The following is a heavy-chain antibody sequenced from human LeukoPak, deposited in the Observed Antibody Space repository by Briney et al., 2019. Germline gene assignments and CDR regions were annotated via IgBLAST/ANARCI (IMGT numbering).Heavy chain of an antibody. CDR1: GYTFTGYY. J-gene: IGHJ5*02. D-gene: IGHD3-16*02. V-gene: IGHV1-2*02. Sequence: ASVKVSCKASGYTFTGYYMHWVRQAPGQGLEWMGWINPNHGDTNYAQKFQDRVTLTRDTSITTVYMQLSTLTYDDTAVYYCARDGSSWGTNRPPLNWFDPWGPGTQVTVSS. CDR2: INPNHGDT. CDR3: ARDGSSWGTNRPPLNWFDP.